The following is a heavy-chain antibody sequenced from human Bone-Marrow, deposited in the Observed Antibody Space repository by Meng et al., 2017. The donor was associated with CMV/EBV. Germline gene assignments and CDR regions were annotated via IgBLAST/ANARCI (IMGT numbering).Heavy chain of an antibody. V-gene: IGHV3-48*04. Sequence: GESLKISCAASGFTFSSYSMNWVRQAPGKGLEWVSYISSSSSTIYYADSVKGRFTISRDNAKNSLYLQMNSLRAEDTAVYYCARGTNPTNWYFDLWGRGTLVTVSS. CDR1: GFTFSSYS. CDR3: ARGTNPTNWYFDL. CDR2: ISSSSSTI. D-gene: IGHD1-1*01. J-gene: IGHJ2*01.